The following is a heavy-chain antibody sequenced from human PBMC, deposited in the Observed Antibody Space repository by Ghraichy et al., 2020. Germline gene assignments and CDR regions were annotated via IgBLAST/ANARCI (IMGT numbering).Heavy chain of an antibody. Sequence: GGSLRLSCAASGFTFSSYSMNWVRQAPGKGLEWVSSISSSSSYIYYADSVKGRFTISRDNAKNSLYLQMNSLRAEDTAVYYCARDQRGGVLRFMEWLPKNPKDYWGQGTLVTVSS. V-gene: IGHV3-21*01. CDR3: ARDQRGGVLRFMEWLPKNPKDY. CDR2: ISSSSSYI. J-gene: IGHJ4*02. D-gene: IGHD3-3*01. CDR1: GFTFSSYS.